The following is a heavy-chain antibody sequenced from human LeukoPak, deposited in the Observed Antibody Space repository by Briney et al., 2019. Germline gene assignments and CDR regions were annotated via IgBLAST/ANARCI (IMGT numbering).Heavy chain of an antibody. V-gene: IGHV5-51*01. J-gene: IGHJ4*02. D-gene: IGHD2-2*01. Sequence: GESLRISCKGSGYSFTSYWIGWVRQMPGKGLEWMGIIYPGDPDTRYSPSFQGQVTISADKSISTAYLQWSSLKASDTAMYYCARARYCSSTSCYALRYWGQGTLVTVSS. CDR3: ARARYCSSTSCYALRY. CDR1: GYSFTSYW. CDR2: IYPGDPDT.